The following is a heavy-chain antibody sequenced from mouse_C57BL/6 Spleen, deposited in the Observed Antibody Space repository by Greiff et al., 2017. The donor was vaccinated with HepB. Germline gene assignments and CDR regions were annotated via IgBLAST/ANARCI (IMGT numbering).Heavy chain of an antibody. CDR3: TRDYYGSSSHWYFDV. V-gene: IGHV1-15*01. CDR1: GYTFTDYE. J-gene: IGHJ1*03. CDR2: IDPETGGT. Sequence: QVQLQQPGAELVRPGASVTLSCKASGYTFTDYEMHWVKQTPVHGLEWIGAIDPETGGTAYNQKFKGKAILTADKSSSTAYMELRSLTSEDSAVYYCTRDYYGSSSHWYFDVWGTGTTVTVSS. D-gene: IGHD1-1*01.